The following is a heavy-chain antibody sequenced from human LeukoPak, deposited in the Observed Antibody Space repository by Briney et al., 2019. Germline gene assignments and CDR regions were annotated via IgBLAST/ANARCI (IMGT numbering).Heavy chain of an antibody. J-gene: IGHJ6*02. CDR2: ISAYNGNT. Sequence: ASVKVSCKASGYTFTSYGISWVRQAPGQGLEWMGWISAYNGNTNYAQKLQGRVTMTTDTSTSTAYMELRSLRSDDTAVYYCARDVLGIFGVXTLPYXXYXMDVWGQGTTVTVS. CDR1: GYTFTSYG. D-gene: IGHD3-3*02. V-gene: IGHV1-18*01. CDR3: ARDVLGIFGVXTLPYXXYXMDV.